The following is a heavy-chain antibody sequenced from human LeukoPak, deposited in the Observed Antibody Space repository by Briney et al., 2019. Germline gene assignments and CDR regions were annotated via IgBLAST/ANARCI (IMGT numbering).Heavy chain of an antibody. CDR1: GGSISSSSYY. D-gene: IGHD2-2*01. J-gene: IGHJ5*02. Sequence: SETLSLTCTVSGGSISSSSYYWGWIRQPPGKGLEWIGRIYYSGSTYYNPSLKSRVTISVDTSKNQFSLKLGSVTAADTAVYYCARMVGYCSSTSCYAGWFDPWGQGTLVTVSS. CDR2: IYYSGST. V-gene: IGHV4-39*01. CDR3: ARMVGYCSSTSCYAGWFDP.